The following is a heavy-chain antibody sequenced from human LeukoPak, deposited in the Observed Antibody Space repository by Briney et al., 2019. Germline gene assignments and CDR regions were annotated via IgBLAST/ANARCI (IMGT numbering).Heavy chain of an antibody. Sequence: SETLSLTCTVSGGSISSYYWSWIRQPPGKGLEWIGYIYYSGSTNYNPSLKSRVTISVDTSNNQFSLKLSSMTAADTAVYYCARGPPQTYFHGNGYYYFDYWGQGTLVTVSS. CDR1: GGSISSYY. D-gene: IGHD3-22*01. J-gene: IGHJ4*02. CDR3: ARGPPQTYFHGNGYYYFDY. V-gene: IGHV4-59*12. CDR2: IYYSGST.